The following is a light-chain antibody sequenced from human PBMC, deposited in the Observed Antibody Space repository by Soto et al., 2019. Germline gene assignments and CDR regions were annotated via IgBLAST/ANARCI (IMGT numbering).Light chain of an antibody. CDR1: DSDVGGYNF. V-gene: IGLV2-8*01. CDR2: EVY. CDR3: SAYAASDNFVI. Sequence: QSALTQPPSASGSRGQSVTISCTGTDSDVGGYNFVSWYQQHPGRAPKLMIYEVYQRPSGVPDRFSGSKSGNTASLTVSGLQAEDEANYYCSAYAASDNFVIFGGGTKLTVL. J-gene: IGLJ2*01.